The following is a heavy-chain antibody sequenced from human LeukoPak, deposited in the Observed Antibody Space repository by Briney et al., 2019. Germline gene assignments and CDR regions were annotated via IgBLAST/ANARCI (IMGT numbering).Heavy chain of an antibody. V-gene: IGHV3-21*01. Sequence: GGSLRLSCAASGFTFSSYSMNWVRRAPGKGLEWVSSISSSSSYIYYADSVKGRFTISRDNAKNLLYLQMNSLRAEDTAVYYCARLGYCSGGSCFTYYYYYMDVWGKGTTVTVSS. D-gene: IGHD2-15*01. CDR2: ISSSSSYI. J-gene: IGHJ6*03. CDR1: GFTFSSYS. CDR3: ARLGYCSGGSCFTYYYYYMDV.